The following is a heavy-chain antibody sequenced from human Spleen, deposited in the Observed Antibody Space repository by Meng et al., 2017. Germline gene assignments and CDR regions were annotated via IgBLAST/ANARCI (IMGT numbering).Heavy chain of an antibody. D-gene: IGHD1-26*01. Sequence: QGPLEESGPGLVKPSQTLSLTCTGSGGSISSGGYYWSWIRQNPGKGLEWIGYLYYSGSTYYNPSLKSRVTISVDTSKNQFSLKVSSVTAADTAVYYCARAGGWFDPWGQGSLVTVSS. CDR3: ARAGGWFDP. V-gene: IGHV4-31*03. CDR2: LYYSGST. CDR1: GGSISSGGYY. J-gene: IGHJ5*02.